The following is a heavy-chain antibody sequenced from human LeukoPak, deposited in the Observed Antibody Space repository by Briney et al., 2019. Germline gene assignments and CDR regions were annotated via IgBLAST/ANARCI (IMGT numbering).Heavy chain of an antibody. V-gene: IGHV4-34*01. J-gene: IGHJ4*02. CDR3: ARERWLRLDY. D-gene: IGHD5-12*01. CDR2: INHSGST. CDR1: GGSFSGYY. Sequence: SETLSLTCAVYGGSFSGYYWSWIRQPPGKGLEWVGEINHSGSTNYNPSLKSRATISVDTSKNQFSLKLSSVTAADTAVYYCARERWLRLDYWGQGTLVTVSS.